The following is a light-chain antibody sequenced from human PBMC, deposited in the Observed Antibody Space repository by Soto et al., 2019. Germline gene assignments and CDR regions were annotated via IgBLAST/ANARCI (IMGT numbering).Light chain of an antibody. Sequence: QSALTQPASVSGSPGQSITISCTGTSSDFGSYEFVSWYQQHPGKVPTLIIYECDKRPSGVSHRFSGSKSGNTASLTISGLQAEDEAHYYCCSFTSRRTHVFGNGTKVTVL. CDR1: SSDFGSYEF. J-gene: IGLJ1*01. CDR2: ECD. CDR3: CSFTSRRTHV. V-gene: IGLV2-23*01.